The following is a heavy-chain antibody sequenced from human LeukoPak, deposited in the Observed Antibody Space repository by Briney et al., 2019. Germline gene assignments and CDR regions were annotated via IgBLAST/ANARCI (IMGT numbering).Heavy chain of an antibody. Sequence: GGSLRLSCAASGLIFSDYGMHWVRQAPGKGPEWVTFIRYDGTNKYYADSVKGRFTISRDNSKNTLYLQMDSLRTEDTAVYYCAKDRYCSSTSCSFGTTWCDPWGQGTLVTVSS. CDR2: IRYDGTNK. CDR3: AKDRYCSSTSCSFGTTWCDP. CDR1: GLIFSDYG. D-gene: IGHD2-2*01. V-gene: IGHV3-30*02. J-gene: IGHJ5*02.